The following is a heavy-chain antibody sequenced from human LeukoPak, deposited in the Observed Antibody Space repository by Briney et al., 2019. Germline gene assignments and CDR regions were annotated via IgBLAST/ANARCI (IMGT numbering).Heavy chain of an antibody. D-gene: IGHD3-9*01. CDR1: GGSISSYY. CDR3: ARHEDPYILTGYYSYFDY. Sequence: SETLSLTCTVSGGSISSYYWSWIRQPPGKGLEWIGYIYYSGSTNYNPSLKSRVTISVDTSKNQFSLKLSSVTAADTAVYYCARHEDPYILTGYYSYFDYWGQGTLVTVSS. V-gene: IGHV4-59*08. J-gene: IGHJ4*02. CDR2: IYYSGST.